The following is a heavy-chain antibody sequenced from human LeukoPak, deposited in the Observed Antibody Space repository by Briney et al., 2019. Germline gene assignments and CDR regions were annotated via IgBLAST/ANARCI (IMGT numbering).Heavy chain of an antibody. CDR3: AKGQLRYFDWSPFDY. J-gene: IGHJ4*02. D-gene: IGHD3-9*01. Sequence: GGSLRLSCAASGFTFSSYAMSWVRQAPGKGLEWVSAISGSGGSTYYADSVKGRFTISRDNSKNTLYLQMNSLRAEDTAVYYCAKGQLRYFDWSPFDYWGQGTLVTVSS. CDR2: ISGSGGST. CDR1: GFTFSSYA. V-gene: IGHV3-23*01.